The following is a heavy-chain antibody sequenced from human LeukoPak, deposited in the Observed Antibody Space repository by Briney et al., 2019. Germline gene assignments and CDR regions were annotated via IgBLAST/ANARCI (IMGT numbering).Heavy chain of an antibody. CDR3: ARLGAMTNYYDSSGYSLQFDC. CDR1: GGSFSGYY. Sequence: SETLSLTCAVYGGSFSGYYWSWIRQPPGKGLEWIGEINHSGSTNYNPSLKSRVTISVDTSKNQFSLKLSSVTAADTAVYYCARLGAMTNYYDSSGYSLQFDCWGRGTLVTVSS. CDR2: INHSGST. J-gene: IGHJ4*02. V-gene: IGHV4-34*01. D-gene: IGHD3-22*01.